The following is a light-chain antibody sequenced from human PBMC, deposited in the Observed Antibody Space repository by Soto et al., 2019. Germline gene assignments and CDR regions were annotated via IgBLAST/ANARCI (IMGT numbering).Light chain of an antibody. CDR3: QQRRNGTST. J-gene: IGKJ5*01. CDR1: QSFSGY. Sequence: EIVLTKSPATMSLSPGARATLSXRASQSFSGYLAWDQQEHGXAPRXXXSVXVNRATGSPARLSGSGSGTDFTLTISSLEPADFAVYYCQQRRNGTSTFGQGTRLEI. CDR2: VXV. V-gene: IGKV3-11*01.